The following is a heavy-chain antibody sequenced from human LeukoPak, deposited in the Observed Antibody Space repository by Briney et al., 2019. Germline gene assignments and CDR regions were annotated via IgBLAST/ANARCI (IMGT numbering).Heavy chain of an antibody. D-gene: IGHD4-17*01. CDR2: ISWNSGSI. Sequence: SGGSLRLSCAASGVTFGDYAMHWVRQAPGKGLEWVSGISWNSGSIGYADSVKGRFTISRDNAKNSLYLQMNSLRAEDTALYYCAKDDAYDGDYVSGPLDYWGQGTLVTVSS. J-gene: IGHJ4*02. V-gene: IGHV3-9*01. CDR3: AKDDAYDGDYVSGPLDY. CDR1: GVTFGDYA.